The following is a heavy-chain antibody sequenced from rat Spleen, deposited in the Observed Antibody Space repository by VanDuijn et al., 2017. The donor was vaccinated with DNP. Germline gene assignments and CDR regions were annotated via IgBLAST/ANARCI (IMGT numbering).Heavy chain of an antibody. V-gene: IGHV5-25*01. J-gene: IGHJ4*01. D-gene: IGHD4-1*01. Sequence: EVRLVESGGGLVQPGRSMTLSCAASGFSVSDYYMAWVRQAQSTGLEWVASISTGRGTTYYRDSVTGRLTISRDNAKNTLYLQVDSLRSDDTATYYCARHMDTGPYYAMDVWGQEISVTVSS. CDR3: ARHMDTGPYYAMDV. CDR2: ISTGRGTT. CDR1: GFSVSDYY.